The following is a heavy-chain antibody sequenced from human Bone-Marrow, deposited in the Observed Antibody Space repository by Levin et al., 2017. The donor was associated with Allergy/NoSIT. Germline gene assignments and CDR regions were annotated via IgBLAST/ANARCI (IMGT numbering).Heavy chain of an antibody. D-gene: IGHD3-16*01. CDR2: IKTKSEGETT. CDR1: GFTFSQAW. J-gene: IGHJ4*02. CDR3: SKPKTYHLDY. V-gene: IGHV3-15*01. Sequence: PGGSLRLSCSASGFTFSQAWMTWVRQAPGKGLEWVGHIKTKSEGETTDYAAPVKGRFTISRDDSKNTFFLQMDSLVAEDTAVYFCSKPKTYHLDYWGQGTLVTVSS.